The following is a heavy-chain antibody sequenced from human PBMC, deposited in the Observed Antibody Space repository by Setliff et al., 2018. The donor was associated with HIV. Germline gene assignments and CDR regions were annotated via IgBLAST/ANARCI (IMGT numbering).Heavy chain of an antibody. Sequence: GGSLRLSCAASGFTFSSYTMNWVRQAPGKGLEWVSSISSSSYYIYYADSVKGRFTISRDNAKNSLFLQMNSLRAEDTAVYYCARERLRFLEWLPLDYWGQGTPVTVSS. V-gene: IGHV3-21*01. CDR2: ISSSSYYI. CDR1: GFTFSSYT. D-gene: IGHD3-3*01. CDR3: ARERLRFLEWLPLDY. J-gene: IGHJ4*02.